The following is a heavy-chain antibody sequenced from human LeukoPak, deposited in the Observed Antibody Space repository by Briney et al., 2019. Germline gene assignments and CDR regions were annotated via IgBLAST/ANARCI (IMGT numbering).Heavy chain of an antibody. CDR3: ATALWFGELLCRRTYYFDY. CDR2: ISGSGGST. V-gene: IGHV3-23*01. J-gene: IGHJ4*02. D-gene: IGHD3-10*01. CDR1: GFTFSSYA. Sequence: GGSLRLSCAASGFTFSSYAMSWVRQAPGKGLEWVSAISGSGGSTYYADSVKGRFTISRDNSKNTLYLQMNSLRAEDTAVYYCATALWFGELLCRRTYYFDYWGQGTLVTVSS.